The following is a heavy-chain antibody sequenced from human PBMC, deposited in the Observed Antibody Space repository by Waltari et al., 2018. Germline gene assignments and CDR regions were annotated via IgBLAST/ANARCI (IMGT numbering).Heavy chain of an antibody. V-gene: IGHV2-5*02. CDR2: IYWDDET. CDR3: AHRRLGKWLSFDF. CDR1: GFSLNSGGLG. D-gene: IGHD6-19*01. Sequence: QINLKESGPALAKPTQTITLTCTFPGFSLNSGGLGVGWIRQPPGEALEWLALIYWDDETFYRPSLKCRLSITKDTTKNHVVHTMTYMDPVYTATYFCAHRRLGKWLSFDFWGPGILFAVSS. J-gene: IGHJ4*02.